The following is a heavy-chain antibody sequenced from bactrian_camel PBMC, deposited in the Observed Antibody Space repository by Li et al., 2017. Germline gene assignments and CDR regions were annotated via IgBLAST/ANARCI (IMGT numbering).Heavy chain of an antibody. D-gene: IGHD1*01. J-gene: IGHJ4*01. CDR1: AFTFRRTW. V-gene: IGHV3S6*01. CDR2: IYSVGSNT. Sequence: HVQLVESGGGLAQPGGSPRLSCAASAFTFRRTWMHWVRQAPGKGLEWVSGIYSVGSNTYYADSVKGRFTLSQDTNSKTVSMTMRSLKPEDTAMYYCAASFRDCPTPIGTPDITFWGQGTQVTV. CDR3: AASFRDCPTPIGTPDITF.